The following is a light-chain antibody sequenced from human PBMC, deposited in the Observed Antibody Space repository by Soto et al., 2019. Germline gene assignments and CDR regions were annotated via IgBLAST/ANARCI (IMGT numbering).Light chain of an antibody. CDR1: SSNIGAGYD. CDR2: GNN. Sequence: QSVLTQPPSVSGTPGQRVTISCTGSSSNIGAGYDVHWYQQLPGTAPKLLIYGNNNRPSGLPDRFSGSKSGTSASLAITGLQAEDEAEYYCQSYDSSLSGPWVFGGGTQLTVL. J-gene: IGLJ3*02. V-gene: IGLV1-40*01. CDR3: QSYDSSLSGPWV.